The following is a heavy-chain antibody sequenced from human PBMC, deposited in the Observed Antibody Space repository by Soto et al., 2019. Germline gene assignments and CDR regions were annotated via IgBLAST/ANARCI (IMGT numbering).Heavy chain of an antibody. CDR2: IIPILGIA. D-gene: IGHD2-2*01. CDR3: ARGAIVVVPAARTYYYYGMDV. Sequence: QVQLVQSGAEVKKPGSSVKVSCKASGGTFSSYTISWVRQAPGQGLEWMGRIIPILGIANYAQKFQGRVTITADKSTXXAXMVXSSLRSEDTAVYYCARGAIVVVPAARTYYYYGMDVWGQGTTVTVSS. CDR1: GGTFSSYT. J-gene: IGHJ6*02. V-gene: IGHV1-69*02.